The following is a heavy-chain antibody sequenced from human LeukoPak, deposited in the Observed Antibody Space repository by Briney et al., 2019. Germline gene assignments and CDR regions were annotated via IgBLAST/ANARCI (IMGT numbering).Heavy chain of an antibody. D-gene: IGHD1-1*01. J-gene: IGHJ4*02. Sequence: GVSLRLSCAASGFTFSSYAMSWVRQAPGRGLEGVSAISGSGGSTYYADSVKGRFTISRDNSKNTLYLQMNSLRAEDTAVYYCAKGTQLDPRALGYYFDYWGQGTLVTVSS. CDR3: AKGTQLDPRALGYYFDY. V-gene: IGHV3-23*01. CDR1: GFTFSSYA. CDR2: ISGSGGST.